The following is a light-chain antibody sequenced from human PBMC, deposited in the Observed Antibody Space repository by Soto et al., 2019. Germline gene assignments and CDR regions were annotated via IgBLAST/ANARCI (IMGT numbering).Light chain of an antibody. J-gene: IGKJ1*01. V-gene: IGKV3-20*01. CDR2: GAS. Sequence: EIVLTQSPGTLSLSPGEGATLSCRASQSVSTNFFAWYQQKPGQAPRLLIYGASTRATGIPDRFSGSGSETDFTLTISRLEPEDFAVNYCQQYGRTSWTFGQGTKVEIK. CDR3: QQYGRTSWT. CDR1: QSVSTNF.